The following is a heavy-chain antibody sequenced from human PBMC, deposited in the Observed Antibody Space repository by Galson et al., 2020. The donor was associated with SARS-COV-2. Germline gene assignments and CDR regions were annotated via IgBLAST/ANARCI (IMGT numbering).Heavy chain of an antibody. Sequence: GGSLRLSCAASGFTFSSYWMHWVRQAPGKGLVWVSRINSDGSSTSYADSVKGRFTISRDNAKNTLYLQMNSLRAEDTAVYYCAREPYIVVVVDATPGGYYYGMDVWGQGTTVTVSS. CDR2: INSDGSST. V-gene: IGHV3-74*01. D-gene: IGHD2-15*01. CDR3: AREPYIVVVVDATPGGYYYGMDV. J-gene: IGHJ6*02. CDR1: GFTFSSYW.